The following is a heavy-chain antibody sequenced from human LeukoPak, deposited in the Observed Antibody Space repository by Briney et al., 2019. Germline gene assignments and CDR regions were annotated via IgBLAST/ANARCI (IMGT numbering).Heavy chain of an antibody. V-gene: IGHV3-30*18. CDR2: ISDDGEKK. CDR3: AEDSAFGMDA. D-gene: IGHD2-2*01. J-gene: IGHJ6*04. Sequence: PGRSLRLSCTGSGFTFSIYGIHWVRQAPGKGLEWVAVISDDGEKKFYGDSVKGRFTISRDDSKNTVSVQMNRLRPEDTAVYYCAEDSAFGMDAWGKGTTVIVSS. CDR1: GFTFSIYG.